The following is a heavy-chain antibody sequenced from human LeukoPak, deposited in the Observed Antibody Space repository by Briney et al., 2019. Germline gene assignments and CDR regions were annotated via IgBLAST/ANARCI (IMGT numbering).Heavy chain of an antibody. V-gene: IGHV1-18*01. Sequence: ASVKVSCKTSGYTFTSYGITWVRQAPGKGLEWMGWISAYNGSIDYAQNLQGRVTMTTDTSTSTAYMELRSLRSDDTAVYYCTIMTHCTGGTCYSYDHWGQGTMVAVSS. CDR3: TIMTHCTGGTCYSYDH. J-gene: IGHJ4*02. CDR1: GYTFTSYG. D-gene: IGHD2-15*01. CDR2: ISAYNGSI.